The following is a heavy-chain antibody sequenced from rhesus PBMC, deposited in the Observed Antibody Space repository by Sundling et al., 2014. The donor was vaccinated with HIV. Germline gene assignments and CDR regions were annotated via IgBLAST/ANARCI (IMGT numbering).Heavy chain of an antibody. CDR2: ISGSSGST. J-gene: IGHJ2*01. Sequence: QVQLQESGPGLVKPSETLSLTCAVSGVSFSGYNWGWIRQPPGRGLDYIGYISGSSGSTNYKPSLKSRVTISKDTSKNQFSLKLTSVTAADTAVYYCARVTSWFGSWYFDIWGPGTPITISS. CDR1: GVSFSGYN. CDR3: ARVTSWFGSWYFDI. D-gene: IGHD2-2*01. V-gene: IGHV4-99*02.